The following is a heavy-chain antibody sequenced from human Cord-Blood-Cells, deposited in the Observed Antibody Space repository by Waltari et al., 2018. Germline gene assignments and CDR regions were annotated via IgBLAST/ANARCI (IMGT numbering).Heavy chain of an antibody. Sequence: QVQLQESGPGLVKPSETLSLTCPVSGGSISSYYWSWIRQPPGKGLEWIGYIYYSGSTNYNPSLKSRVTISVDTSKNQFSLKLSSVTAADTAVYYCARGLGIDAFDIWGQGTMVTVSS. CDR3: ARGLGIDAFDI. CDR2: IYYSGST. J-gene: IGHJ3*02. V-gene: IGHV4-59*01. CDR1: GGSISSYY. D-gene: IGHD7-27*01.